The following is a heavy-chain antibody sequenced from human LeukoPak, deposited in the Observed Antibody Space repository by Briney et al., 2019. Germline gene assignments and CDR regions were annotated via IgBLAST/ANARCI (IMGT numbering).Heavy chain of an antibody. V-gene: IGHV1-46*01. CDR2: INPSGGST. J-gene: IGHJ4*02. CDR3: ARDQERYSSGWSLDY. CDR1: GYTFTSYY. Sequence: ASVKVSCKASGYTFTSYYMHWVRQAPGQGLEWMGIINPSGGSTSCAQKFQGRVTMTRDMSTSTVYMELSSLRSEDTAVYYCARDQERYSSGWSLDYWGQGTLVTVSS. D-gene: IGHD6-19*01.